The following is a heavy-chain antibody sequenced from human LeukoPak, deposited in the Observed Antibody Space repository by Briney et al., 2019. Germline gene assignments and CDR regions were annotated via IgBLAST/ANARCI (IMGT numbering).Heavy chain of an antibody. CDR2: IKQDGSEK. CDR1: GFTFSSHW. CDR3: ARDTRGLPDEY. D-gene: IGHD1-14*01. J-gene: IGHJ4*02. V-gene: IGHV3-7*01. Sequence: GGSLRLSCAASGFTFSSHWMSWVRQAPGKGLEWVANIKQDGSEKYYVDSVKGRFTISRDNAKNSLYLQMNSLRAEDTAVYYCARDTRGLPDEYWGQGTLVTVSS.